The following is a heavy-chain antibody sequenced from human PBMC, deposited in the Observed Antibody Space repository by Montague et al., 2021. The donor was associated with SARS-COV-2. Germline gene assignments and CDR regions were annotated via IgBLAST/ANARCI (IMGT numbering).Heavy chain of an antibody. J-gene: IGHJ4*02. D-gene: IGHD3-3*01. V-gene: IGHV3-23*03. Sequence: SLRLSCAASGFTFSSYAMSWVRQAPGKGLEWVSVIYSGGSSTYXXXSXXXRFPISRDNSKNTLYLQLNSLRAEATAVSYCAKDPHYDFWSGYYFDYWGQGTLVTVSS. CDR3: AKDPHYDFWSGYYFDY. CDR1: GFTFSSYA. CDR2: IYSGGSST.